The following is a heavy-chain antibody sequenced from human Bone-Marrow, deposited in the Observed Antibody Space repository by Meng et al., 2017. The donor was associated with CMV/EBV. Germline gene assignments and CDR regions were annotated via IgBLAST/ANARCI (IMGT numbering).Heavy chain of an antibody. Sequence: ASVKVSCKASGYTFTSYGTSWVRQAPGQGLEWMGWISAYNGNTNYAQKLQGRVTMTTDTSTSTAYMELRSLRSDDTAVYYCAYDSGTPRNYYYYGMDVWGQGTTVTVSS. CDR1: GYTFTSYG. V-gene: IGHV1-18*01. D-gene: IGHD1-26*01. J-gene: IGHJ6*02. CDR2: ISAYNGNT. CDR3: AYDSGTPRNYYYYGMDV.